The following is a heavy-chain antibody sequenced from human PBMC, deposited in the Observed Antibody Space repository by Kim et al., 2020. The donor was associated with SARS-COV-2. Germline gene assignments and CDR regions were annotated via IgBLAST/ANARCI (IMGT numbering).Heavy chain of an antibody. CDR1: GFTFSDYS. V-gene: IGHV3-21*01. J-gene: IGHJ6*02. D-gene: IGHD2-15*01. CDR3: AKVVGCESFGCQLRVWGMNV. CDR2: ISSRSSII. Sequence: GGSLRLSCAASGFTFSDYSINWVRQAPGKGLEWVSSISSRSSIIYYGDSVKGRFTVSRDNAKNSVFLQMNSLGAEDTAVYFCAKVVGCESFGCQLRVWGMNVWGQGTAVTVS.